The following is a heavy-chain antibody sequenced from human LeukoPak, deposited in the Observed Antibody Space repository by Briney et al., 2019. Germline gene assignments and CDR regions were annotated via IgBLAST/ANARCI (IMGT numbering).Heavy chain of an antibody. CDR3: AKGQWELLYYFDY. CDR2: ISWNSGSI. CDR1: GFTFDDYA. V-gene: IGHV3-9*01. J-gene: IGHJ4*02. D-gene: IGHD1-26*01. Sequence: GGSLRLSCAASGFTFDDYAMHWVRQAPGKGLELVSGISWNSGSIGYADSVKGRFTISRDNAKNSLYLQMNSLRAEDTALYYCAKGQWELLYYFDYWGQGTLVTVSS.